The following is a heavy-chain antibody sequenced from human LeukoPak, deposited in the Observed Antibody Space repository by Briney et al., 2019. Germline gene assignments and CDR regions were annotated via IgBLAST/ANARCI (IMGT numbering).Heavy chain of an antibody. CDR2: ISYDGSNK. CDR3: ASMHIVVVTAILAVDWFDY. D-gene: IGHD2-21*02. J-gene: IGHJ4*02. V-gene: IGHV3-30*04. CDR1: GFTFSSYA. Sequence: PGRSPRLSCAASGFTFSSYAMHWVRQAPGKGLEWVAVISYDGSNKYYADSVKGRFTISRDNSKNTLYLQMNSLRAEDTAVYYCASMHIVVVTAILAVDWFDYWGQGTLVTVSS.